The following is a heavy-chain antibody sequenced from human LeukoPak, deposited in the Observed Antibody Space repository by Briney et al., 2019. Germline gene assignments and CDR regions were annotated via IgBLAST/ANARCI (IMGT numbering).Heavy chain of an antibody. Sequence: ASVKVSCKASGGTFSSYAISWERQAPGQGLEWMGGIIPIFGTANYAQKFQGRVTITTDESTSTAYMELSSLRSEDTAVYYCARGYSSSWDRPFDYWGQGTLVTVSS. CDR1: GGTFSSYA. CDR2: IIPIFGTA. V-gene: IGHV1-69*05. D-gene: IGHD6-13*01. CDR3: ARGYSSSWDRPFDY. J-gene: IGHJ4*02.